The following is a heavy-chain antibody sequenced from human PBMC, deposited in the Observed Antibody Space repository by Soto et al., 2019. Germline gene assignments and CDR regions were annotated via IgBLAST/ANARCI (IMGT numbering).Heavy chain of an antibody. CDR3: ARHTGTGYPYYFDY. J-gene: IGHJ4*02. CDR2: IYYSGST. CDR1: GGSISSSSYY. V-gene: IGHV4-39*01. D-gene: IGHD3-9*01. Sequence: PSETLSLTCTVSGGSISSSSYYWGWIRQPPGKGLEWIGSIYYSGSTYYNPSLKSRVTISVDTSKNQFSLKLSSVTAADTAVYYCARHTGTGYPYYFDYWGQGTLVTVSS.